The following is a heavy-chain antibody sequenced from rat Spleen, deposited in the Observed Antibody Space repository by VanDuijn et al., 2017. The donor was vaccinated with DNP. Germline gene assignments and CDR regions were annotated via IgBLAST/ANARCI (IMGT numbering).Heavy chain of an antibody. CDR1: GFTFSNYG. J-gene: IGHJ3*01. Sequence: EVQLVESGGGLVQPGRSLKLSCAASGFTFSNYGMHWIRQAPTKGLEWVASISPSGGSTYYRDSVKGRFTISRDNAKSTLYLQMNSLRSEDMATYYCARHGRRVFDYWGQGTLVTVSS. CDR3: ARHGRRVFDY. D-gene: IGHD1-11*01. CDR2: ISPSGGST. V-gene: IGHV5-19*01.